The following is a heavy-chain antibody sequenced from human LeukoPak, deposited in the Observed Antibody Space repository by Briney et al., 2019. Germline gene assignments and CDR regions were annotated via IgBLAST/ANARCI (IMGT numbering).Heavy chain of an antibody. V-gene: IGHV3-33*01. D-gene: IGHD6-19*01. Sequence: PGGSLRLSSAASGFTFSTYGLHWVRQAPGKGLEWVALIWYDGSNKYYADSVKGRFTISRDNSKNTLYLQMNSLRAEDTAVYYCAREKQKYSSGWYCLDYWGQGTLVTVSS. CDR1: GFTFSTYG. CDR3: AREKQKYSSGWYCLDY. CDR2: IWYDGSNK. J-gene: IGHJ4*02.